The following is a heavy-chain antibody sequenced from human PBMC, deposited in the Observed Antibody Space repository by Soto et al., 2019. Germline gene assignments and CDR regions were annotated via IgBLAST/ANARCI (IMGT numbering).Heavy chain of an antibody. CDR1: GYSFADYW. CDR2: VYPGDSDT. J-gene: IGHJ4*01. Sequence: PGESLKISCKGFGYSFADYWIAWVRQMPGKGLEWMGIVYPGDSDTRYSPSFEGQVTISADKSISTAYLQLSSLKASDSAIYYCTRVRGTNKVDYWGHGTLVTVSS. CDR3: TRVRGTNKVDY. D-gene: IGHD1-1*01. V-gene: IGHV5-51*01.